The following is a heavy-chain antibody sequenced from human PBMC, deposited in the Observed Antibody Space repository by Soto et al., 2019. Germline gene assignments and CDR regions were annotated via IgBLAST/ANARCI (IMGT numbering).Heavy chain of an antibody. D-gene: IGHD3-9*01. CDR3: ARDQVTGYYNGIGD. CDR2: ISYNGDTT. Sequence: GGSLRLSCAASGFAFSSYAMHWVRQAPGKGLEWVAVISYNGDTTYYAESVKGRFTISRDNSKNTLYLQMNSLRAEDTAVYYCARDQVTGYYNGIGDRGRRTPVTVSS. J-gene: IGHJ4*02. CDR1: GFAFSSYA. V-gene: IGHV3-30-3*01.